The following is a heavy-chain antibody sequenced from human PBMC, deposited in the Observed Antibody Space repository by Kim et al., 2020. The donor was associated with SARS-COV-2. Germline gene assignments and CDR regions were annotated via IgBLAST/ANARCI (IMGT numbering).Heavy chain of an antibody. V-gene: IGHV3-7*01. Sequence: GGSLRLSCAASGFTFSSYWMSWVRQAPGKGLEWVANIKQDGSEKYYVDSVKGRFTISRDNAKNSLYLQMNSLRAEDTAVYYCASPPAPTYYYDSSGYYFPWFDPWGQGTLVTVSS. CDR1: GFTFSSYW. J-gene: IGHJ5*02. CDR2: IKQDGSEK. D-gene: IGHD3-22*01. CDR3: ASPPAPTYYYDSSGYYFPWFDP.